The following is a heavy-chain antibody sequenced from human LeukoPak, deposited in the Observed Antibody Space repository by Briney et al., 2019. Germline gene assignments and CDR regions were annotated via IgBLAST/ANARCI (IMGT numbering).Heavy chain of an antibody. V-gene: IGHV5-51*01. CDR2: IYPGDSDT. Sequence: GESLKISCKTSGYSFTNYWIAWVRQMPGKGLAWMGIIYPGDSDTKYSPSFQGQVTISADKSITTAYMQWSSLKASDTAMYYCARRGTSCSGVSCYSKYLDYCGQGSLVTVSS. J-gene: IGHJ4*02. D-gene: IGHD2-15*01. CDR3: ARRGTSCSGVSCYSKYLDY. CDR1: GYSFTNYW.